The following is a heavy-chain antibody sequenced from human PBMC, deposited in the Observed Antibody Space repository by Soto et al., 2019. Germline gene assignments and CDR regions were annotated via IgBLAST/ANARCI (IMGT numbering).Heavy chain of an antibody. V-gene: IGHV5-51*01. Sequence: GESLKISCKGSGYSFTSYWIGWVRQMPGKGLEWMGIIYPGDSDTRYSPSFQGQVTISADKSISTAYLQWRSLKASDTAMYYCARRHNPNSGYDQFDAFDIWGQGTMVTVSS. D-gene: IGHD5-12*01. CDR2: IYPGDSDT. J-gene: IGHJ3*02. CDR3: ARRHNPNSGYDQFDAFDI. CDR1: GYSFTSYW.